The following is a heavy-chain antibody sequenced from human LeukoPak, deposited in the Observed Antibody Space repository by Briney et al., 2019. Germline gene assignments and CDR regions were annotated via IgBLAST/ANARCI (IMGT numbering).Heavy chain of an antibody. CDR2: IYTSGST. CDR1: GGSISSGNYY. V-gene: IGHV4-61*02. CDR3: ARGWGFSGSYHFDY. D-gene: IGHD1-26*01. J-gene: IGHJ4*02. Sequence: SETLSLTCTVSGGSISSGNYYWNWIRQPAGKGLEWIGRIYTSGSTNYNPSLKSRVTISVDTSQNQFSLKLSSVTAADTAVYYCARGWGFSGSYHFDYWGQGTLVTVSS.